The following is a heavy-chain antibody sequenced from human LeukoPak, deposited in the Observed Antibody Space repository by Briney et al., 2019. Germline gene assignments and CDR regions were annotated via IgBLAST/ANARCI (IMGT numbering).Heavy chain of an antibody. CDR1: GFTFSSYW. J-gene: IGHJ4*02. V-gene: IGHV3-7*01. CDR3: ARGSSGWYFDY. D-gene: IGHD6-19*01. CDR2: IKQDGSEK. Sequence: GGSLRLSCAASGFTFSSYWMIWVRQAPGKGLEGVANIKQDGSEKYYVDSVKVQFTISRDNAKNSLYLQMNSLRAEDTAVYYCARGSSGWYFDYWGQGTLVTVSS.